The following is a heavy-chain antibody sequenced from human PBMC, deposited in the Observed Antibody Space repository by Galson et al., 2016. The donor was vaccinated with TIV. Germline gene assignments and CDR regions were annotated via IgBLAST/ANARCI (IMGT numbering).Heavy chain of an antibody. CDR1: GDTFSSFV. CDR2: IIPLFGEA. J-gene: IGHJ6*02. D-gene: IGHD5-18*01. Sequence: SVKVSCKASGDTFSSFVISWVRQAPGQGLEWMGGIIPLFGEAHYAQKFQGRVTISADESTSTVYMELSGLGSGDTAMYYCAKCRNTAMDTYYYYYGLDVWGQGTTVTVSS. CDR3: AKCRNTAMDTYYYYYGLDV. V-gene: IGHV1-69*13.